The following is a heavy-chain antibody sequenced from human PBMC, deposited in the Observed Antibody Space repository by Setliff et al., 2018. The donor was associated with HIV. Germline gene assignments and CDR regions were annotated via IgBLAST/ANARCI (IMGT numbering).Heavy chain of an antibody. D-gene: IGHD3-10*01. CDR2: INDNGST. CDR3: AGVRGRYYYHYAMDV. J-gene: IGHJ6*02. V-gene: IGHV4-34*01. Sequence: KPSETLSLTCAVYGGSFSGYYWSWIRQPPGKGLEWIGEINDNGSTNYNPSLKSRVTISVDTSKNQFSLKLSSVTAADTAVYYCAGVRGRYYYHYAMDVWGQGTTVTVSS. CDR1: GGSFSGYY.